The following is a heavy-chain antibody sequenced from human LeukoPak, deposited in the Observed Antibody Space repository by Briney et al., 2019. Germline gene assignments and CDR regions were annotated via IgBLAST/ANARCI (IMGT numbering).Heavy chain of an antibody. CDR2: IIPIFGTA. V-gene: IGHV1-69*13. CDR3: ARAGDSGSYVPDY. J-gene: IGHJ4*02. CDR1: GYTFTGYY. D-gene: IGHD1-26*01. Sequence: SVKVSCKASGYTFTGYYMHWVRQAPGQGLEWMGGIIPIFGTANYAQKFQGRVTITADESTSTAYMELSSLRSEDTAVYYCARAGDSGSYVPDYWGQGTLVTVSS.